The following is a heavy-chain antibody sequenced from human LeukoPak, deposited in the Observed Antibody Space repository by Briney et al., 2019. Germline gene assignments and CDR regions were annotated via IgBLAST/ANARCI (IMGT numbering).Heavy chain of an antibody. V-gene: IGHV3-23*01. J-gene: IGHJ4*02. CDR3: AKGGQYSSSSGFGY. Sequence: GGSLRLSCAASGLTFSSYAMSWVRQAPGKGLEWVSGISGSGGNTYYADSVKGRFTISRDNSKNTLYLQMNSLRAEDTAVYYCAKGGQYSSSSGFGYWGQGTLVTVSS. CDR2: ISGSGGNT. D-gene: IGHD6-6*01. CDR1: GLTFSSYA.